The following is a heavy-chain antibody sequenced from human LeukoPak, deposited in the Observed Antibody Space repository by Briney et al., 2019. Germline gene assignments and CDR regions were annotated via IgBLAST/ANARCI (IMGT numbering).Heavy chain of an antibody. Sequence: GGSLRLSCAASGFAFNEAWMNWVRQAPGKGLEWVGRIKSKTDGETTDYAAPVKGRFTMSRDDSKNTLYLQMNSLRAEDTAVYYCARYTPPWSPDYYGMDVWGQGTTVTVSS. J-gene: IGHJ6*02. CDR1: GFAFNEAW. V-gene: IGHV3-15*07. CDR3: ARYTPPWSPDYYGMDV. D-gene: IGHD1-14*01. CDR2: IKSKTDGETT.